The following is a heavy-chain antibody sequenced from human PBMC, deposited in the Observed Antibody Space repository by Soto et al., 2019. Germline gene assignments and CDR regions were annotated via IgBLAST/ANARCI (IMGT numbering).Heavy chain of an antibody. CDR1: GGSISSSSYY. J-gene: IGHJ6*03. V-gene: IGHV4-39*01. CDR3: ATPLIYYGSGELLGDYYYMDV. CDR2: IYYSGST. D-gene: IGHD3-10*01. Sequence: SETLSLTCTVSGGSISSSSYYWGWIRQPPGKGLEWIGSIYYSGSTYYNPSLKSRVTISVDTSKNQFSLKLSSVTAADTAVYYCATPLIYYGSGELLGDYYYMDVWGKGTTVTVSS.